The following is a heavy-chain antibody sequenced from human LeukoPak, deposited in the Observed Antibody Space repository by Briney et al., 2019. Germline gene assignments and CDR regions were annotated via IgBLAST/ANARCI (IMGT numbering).Heavy chain of an antibody. D-gene: IGHD3-22*01. V-gene: IGHV3-20*04. Sequence: GGSLRLSCAASGFTFEGHGMSWVRQGPGKGQEWVSGISWNGGIIGYADSVKGRFTISRDNAKNSLYLEMNSLRAEDTALYYCARVEYDSSGAEFDYWGQGTQVIVSS. J-gene: IGHJ4*02. CDR2: ISWNGGII. CDR3: ARVEYDSSGAEFDY. CDR1: GFTFEGHG.